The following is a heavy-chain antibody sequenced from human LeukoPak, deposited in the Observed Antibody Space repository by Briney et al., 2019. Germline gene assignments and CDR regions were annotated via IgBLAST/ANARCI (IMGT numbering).Heavy chain of an antibody. Sequence: GGSLRLSCTASGFTFGDYAMSWFRQAPGKGLEWVGFIRSKAYGGTTECAASVKGRFTISRDDSKSIAYLQMNSLKTEDTAVYYCTRVSGSYPVTRYFDYWGQGTLVTVSS. J-gene: IGHJ4*02. V-gene: IGHV3-49*03. CDR2: IRSKAYGGTT. CDR1: GFTFGDYA. D-gene: IGHD1-26*01. CDR3: TRVSGSYPVTRYFDY.